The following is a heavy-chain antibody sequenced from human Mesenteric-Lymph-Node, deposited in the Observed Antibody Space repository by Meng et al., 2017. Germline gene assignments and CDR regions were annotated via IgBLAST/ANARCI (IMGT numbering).Heavy chain of an antibody. V-gene: IGHV1-2*02. Sequence: ASVKVSCKASGYTFTSYGISWVRQAPGQGLEWMGWINPNSGGTNYAQKFQGRVTMTRDTSISTAYMELSRLRSDDTAVYYCARDPPTKYYDILTGYCPLDYWGQGTLVTVSS. D-gene: IGHD3-9*01. J-gene: IGHJ4*02. CDR1: GYTFTSYG. CDR3: ARDPPTKYYDILTGYCPLDY. CDR2: INPNSGGT.